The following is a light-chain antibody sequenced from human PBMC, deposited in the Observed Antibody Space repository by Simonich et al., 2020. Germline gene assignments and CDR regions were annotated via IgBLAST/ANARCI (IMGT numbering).Light chain of an antibody. CDR1: SSDVGGYNY. V-gene: IGLV2-11*01. CDR3: CSYAGSYTLV. J-gene: IGLJ2*01. Sequence: QSALTQPRSVSVSPGQSVTISCTGTSSDVGGYNYVSWYQQHPGKAPKLMIYDVSKRPSGVPDLFSGSKSGNTASLTISGLQAEDEADYYCCSYAGSYTLVFGGGTKLTVL. CDR2: DVS.